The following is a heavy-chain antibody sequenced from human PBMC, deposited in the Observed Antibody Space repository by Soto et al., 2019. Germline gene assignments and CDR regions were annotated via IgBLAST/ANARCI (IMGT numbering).Heavy chain of an antibody. Sequence: ASVTVSCKASGGTFSSYAISWVRQAPGQGLEWMGGIIPILGIANYAQKFQGRVTITADKSTSTAYMELSSLRSEDTAVYYCARSRDDLIAAAAFDIWGQGTMVTVSS. D-gene: IGHD6-13*01. CDR2: IIPILGIA. V-gene: IGHV1-69*10. CDR1: GGTFSSYA. J-gene: IGHJ3*02. CDR3: ARSRDDLIAAAAFDI.